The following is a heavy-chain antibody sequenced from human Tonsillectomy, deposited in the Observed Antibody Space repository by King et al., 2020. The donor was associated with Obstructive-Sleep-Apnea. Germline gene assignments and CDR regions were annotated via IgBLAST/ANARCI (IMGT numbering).Heavy chain of an antibody. D-gene: IGHD6-13*01. J-gene: IGHJ5*02. V-gene: IGHV4-34*01. Sequence: VQLQQWGAGLLKPSETLSLTCAVFGGSFSDYYWSWIRQPPGKGLEWIGEINHSGSTNYNPSLKSRVPIPVDTSKNQFSLKLSSVTAADTAVYYCAGGSGAAAVNWFDPWGQGTLVTVAS. CDR3: AGGSGAAAVNWFDP. CDR2: INHSGST. CDR1: GGSFSDYY.